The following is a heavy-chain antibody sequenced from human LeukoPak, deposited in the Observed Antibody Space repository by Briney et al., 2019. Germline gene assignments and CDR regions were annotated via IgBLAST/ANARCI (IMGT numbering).Heavy chain of an antibody. D-gene: IGHD2-21*01. CDR2: ISHTEGT. V-gene: IGHV4-34*01. CDR3: ARIRCGHSGSVCYNH. CDR1: GVSINDYY. J-gene: IGHJ4*02. Sequence: SETLSLTCGVFGVSINDYYWSWIRQSPGKGLEWTGEISHTEGTRYNPSLESRVTMSVGTSENQLSLKLIFVTAADTAVYYCARIRCGHSGSVCYNHWGLGTLVTVSS.